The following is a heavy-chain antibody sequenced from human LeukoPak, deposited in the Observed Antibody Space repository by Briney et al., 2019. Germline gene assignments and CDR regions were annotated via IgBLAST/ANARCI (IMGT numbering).Heavy chain of an antibody. V-gene: IGHV3-7*03. CDR1: GFTFSSYW. Sequence: GGSLRLSCAASGFTFSSYWMSWVRQAPGKGLEWVANIKLDGSETYYADSVKGRFTISRDNRKNSLYLQMNSLRAEDTAVYFCATYGHCSTTSCYPPPTNDYWGQGTLVTVSS. CDR2: IKLDGSET. CDR3: ATYGHCSTTSCYPPPTNDY. J-gene: IGHJ4*02. D-gene: IGHD2-2*03.